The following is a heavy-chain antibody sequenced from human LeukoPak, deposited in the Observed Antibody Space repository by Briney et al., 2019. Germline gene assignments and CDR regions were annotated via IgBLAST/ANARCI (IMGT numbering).Heavy chain of an antibody. V-gene: IGHV4-4*07. CDR3: ARSGPYYYYYYMDV. D-gene: IGHD2-8*02. Sequence: SETLSLTCTVSGASISSYYWSWIRQPAGKGLEWIGRIYTSGSTNYNPSLKSRVTISVDTSKNQFSLKLSSVTAADTAVYYCARSGPYYYYYYMDVWGKGTTVTISS. CDR2: IYTSGST. CDR1: GASISSYY. J-gene: IGHJ6*03.